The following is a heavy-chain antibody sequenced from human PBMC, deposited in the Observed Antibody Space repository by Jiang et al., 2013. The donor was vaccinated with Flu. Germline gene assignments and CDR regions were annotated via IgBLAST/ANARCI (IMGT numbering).Heavy chain of an antibody. V-gene: IGHV1-8*02. CDR1: GYTFTSYS. Sequence: KASGYTFTSYSINWVRQAAGQGLEWMGWMSPNNDNTAYAQKFQGRVTMTRDTSIDTAYMELSSLTSGDTAVYYCVRGEGILGAYWGQGTLVTVSS. CDR2: MSPNNDNT. CDR3: VRGEGILGAY. D-gene: IGHD3-10*01. J-gene: IGHJ4*02.